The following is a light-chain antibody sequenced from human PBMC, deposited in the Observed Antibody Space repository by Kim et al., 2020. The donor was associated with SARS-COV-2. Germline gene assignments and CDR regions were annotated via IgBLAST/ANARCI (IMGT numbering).Light chain of an antibody. CDR2: EAS. J-gene: IGKJ1*01. Sequence: EIVLTQSPGTLCLSPGDRATLSCRASQSVYSDYLAWYQQKPGQAPRLLIHEASIRATGIPDMFSGSGSGTDFTLTIRRLQPEDFAVYYCQQYGSSWTFGQGTKVDIK. V-gene: IGKV3-20*01. CDR3: QQYGSSWT. CDR1: QSVYSDY.